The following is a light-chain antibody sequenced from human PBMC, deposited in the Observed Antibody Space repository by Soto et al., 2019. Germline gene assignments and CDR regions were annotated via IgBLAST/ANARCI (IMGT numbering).Light chain of an antibody. CDR1: DTDIGTYEY. CDR3: NSFTTSSTWV. CDR2: EVS. V-gene: IGLV2-14*01. Sequence: QSVLTQPASMSGSPGQSITISCTGTDTDIGTYEYVSWYHQVPGKAPKLLIYEVSYRPSGISSRFSGSKSGITASLTISGLQPEDEGQYFCNSFTTSSTWVFGGGTRVTVL. J-gene: IGLJ3*02.